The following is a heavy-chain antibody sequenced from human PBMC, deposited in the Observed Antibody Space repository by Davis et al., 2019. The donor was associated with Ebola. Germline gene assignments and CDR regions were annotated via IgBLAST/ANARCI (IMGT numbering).Heavy chain of an antibody. J-gene: IGHJ4*02. V-gene: IGHV4-59*08. Sequence: MPSETLSLTCTVSGGSISSYYWSWIRQPPGKGLEWIGYIYYSGSTNYNPSLKSRVTISVDTSKNQFSLKLSSVTAADTAVYYCARLGYYDSSGYLIDYWGQGTLVTVSS. CDR2: IYYSGST. CDR1: GGSISSYY. D-gene: IGHD3-22*01. CDR3: ARLGYYDSSGYLIDY.